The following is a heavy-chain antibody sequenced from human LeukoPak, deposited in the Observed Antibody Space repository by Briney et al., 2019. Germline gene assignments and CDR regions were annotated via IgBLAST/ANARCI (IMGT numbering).Heavy chain of an antibody. V-gene: IGHV4-4*07. CDR3: ARHRSYYSRKGYFDY. Sequence: SETLSLTCTVSGGSIRSYYWSWIRQPAGKELEWIGRIYTSASTNYNPSLKSRVTMSVDTSKNQFSLKLSSVTAADTAVYYCARHRSYYSRKGYFDYWGQGTLVTVSS. J-gene: IGHJ4*02. D-gene: IGHD1-26*01. CDR1: GGSIRSYY. CDR2: IYTSAST.